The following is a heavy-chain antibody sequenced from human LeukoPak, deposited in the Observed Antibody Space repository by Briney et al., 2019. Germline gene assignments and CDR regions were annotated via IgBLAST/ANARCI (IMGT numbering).Heavy chain of an antibody. D-gene: IGHD3-3*01. V-gene: IGHV3-7*05. CDR1: GFTFSSYW. CDR2: IKQDGSEK. CDR3: ARGTKDYDLWSGYYYGMDV. Sequence: PGGSLRLSCAASGFTFSSYWMSWVRQAPGKGLEWVANIKQDGSEKYYVDSVKGRFTISRDNAKNSLYLQMNSLRAEDTAVYYCARGTKDYDLWSGYYYGMDVWGQGTTVTVSS. J-gene: IGHJ6*02.